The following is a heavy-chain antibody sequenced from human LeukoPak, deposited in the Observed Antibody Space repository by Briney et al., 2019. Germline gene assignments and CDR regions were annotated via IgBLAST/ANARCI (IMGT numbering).Heavy chain of an antibody. D-gene: IGHD2-8*01. CDR3: AKDRSTVLMVYATDY. J-gene: IGHJ4*02. CDR2: ISYDGSNK. Sequence: GGSLRLSCAASGFTFSHYGMHWVRQAPGKCLEWVAVISYDGSNKYYADSVKGRFTISRDNSKNTLYLQMNSLRAEDTALYYCAKDRSTVLMVYATDYWGQGTLVTVSS. V-gene: IGHV3-30*18. CDR1: GFTFSHYG.